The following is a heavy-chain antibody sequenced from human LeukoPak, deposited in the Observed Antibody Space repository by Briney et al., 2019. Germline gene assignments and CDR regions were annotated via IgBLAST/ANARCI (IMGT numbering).Heavy chain of an antibody. Sequence: GASVKVSCKASGYTFTGYYMHWVRQAPGQGLEWMGWINPNSGGTNYAQKFQGRVTMTRDTSISTAYMELSRLRSDDTAVYYCARGSGRRYYYYYGMDVWGHGTTVTVSS. D-gene: IGHD3-10*01. J-gene: IGHJ6*02. V-gene: IGHV1-2*02. CDR2: INPNSGGT. CDR1: GYTFTGYY. CDR3: ARGSGRRYYYYYGMDV.